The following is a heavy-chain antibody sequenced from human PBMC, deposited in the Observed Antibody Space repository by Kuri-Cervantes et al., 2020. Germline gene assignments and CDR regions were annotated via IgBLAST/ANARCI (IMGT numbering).Heavy chain of an antibody. V-gene: IGHV4-59*10. D-gene: IGHD4-23*01. CDR2: IYTSGST. CDR3: ARGWEHEGVDY. J-gene: IGHJ4*02. CDR1: GGSFSGYY. Sequence: SETLSLTCAVYGGSFSGYYWSWIRQPAGKGLEWIGRIYTSGSTNYNPSLKSRVTISVDTSKNQFSLKLSSVTAADTAVYYCARGWEHEGVDYWGQGTLVTVSS.